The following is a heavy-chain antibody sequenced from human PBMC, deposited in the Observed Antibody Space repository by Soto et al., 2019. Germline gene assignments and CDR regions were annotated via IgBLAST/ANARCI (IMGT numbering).Heavy chain of an antibody. J-gene: IGHJ6*03. V-gene: IGHV3-33*01. CDR2: IWYDGSNK. Sequence: QVQLVESGGGVFQPGRSLRLSCAASGFTFSSYGMHWVRQAPGKGLEWVAVIWYDGSNKYYADSVKGRFTISRDKSKNTLYRRMNRLSAEDTAVYYCARRSYCSGGSRYYYYYYMDVWVKGTTVTVSS. CDR3: ARRSYCSGGSRYYYYYYMDV. D-gene: IGHD2-15*01. CDR1: GFTFSSYG.